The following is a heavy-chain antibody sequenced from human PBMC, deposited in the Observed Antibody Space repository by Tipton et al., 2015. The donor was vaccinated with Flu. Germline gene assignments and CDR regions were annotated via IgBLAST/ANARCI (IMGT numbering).Heavy chain of an antibody. CDR1: GGSLSGYY. Sequence: TLSLTCNVSGGSLSGYYWSWIRQPAGKGLEWIGRIYTSGNTNYSPSLKSRVTMSVDTSKNQFSLKLSSMTAVDTAVYYCARGQGNGGWRYFDYWGQGTLVTVSS. V-gene: IGHV4-4*07. CDR2: IYTSGNT. J-gene: IGHJ4*02. D-gene: IGHD6-19*01. CDR3: ARGQGNGGWRYFDY.